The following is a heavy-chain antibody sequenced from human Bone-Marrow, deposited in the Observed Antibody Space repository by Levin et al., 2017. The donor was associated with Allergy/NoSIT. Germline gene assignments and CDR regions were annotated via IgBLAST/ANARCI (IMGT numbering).Heavy chain of an antibody. CDR3: ARQKARITIFGVVMRAPYYYYMDV. D-gene: IGHD3-3*01. J-gene: IGHJ6*03. CDR1: GGTFSSYA. Sequence: ASVKVSCKASGGTFSSYAISWVRQAPGQGLEWMGGIIPIFGTANYAQKFQGRVTITADKSTSTAYMELSSLRSEDTAVYYCARQKARITIFGVVMRAPYYYYMDVWGKGTTVTVSS. CDR2: IIPIFGTA. V-gene: IGHV1-69*06.